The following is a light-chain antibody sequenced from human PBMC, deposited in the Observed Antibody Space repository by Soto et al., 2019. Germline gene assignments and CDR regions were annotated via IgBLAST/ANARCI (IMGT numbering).Light chain of an antibody. J-gene: IGKJ4*01. CDR1: QTVTHN. CDR3: EEYCAWPLT. CDR2: DVS. V-gene: IGKV3-15*01. Sequence: EIVLTQSPATLSVSPGERATLSCRASQTVTHNFLAWYQQKPGQAPRLLVYDVSTRASGIPARLSVSESGAEVAHTISGLQSANAAVYYCEEYCAWPLTFGGETKVEIK.